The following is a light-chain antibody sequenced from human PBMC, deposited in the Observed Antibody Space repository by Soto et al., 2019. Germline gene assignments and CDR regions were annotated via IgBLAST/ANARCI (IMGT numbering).Light chain of an antibody. CDR3: SSYTSSSAPYVV. J-gene: IGLJ2*01. V-gene: IGLV2-14*01. CDR2: EVS. Sequence: QSALTQPASVSGSPGQSITISCTGTNSDVGGYNYVSWYQHHPGKAPKLMIYEVSNRPSGVSNRFSGSKSGNTASLTISGLRAEDEAGYSCSSYTSSSAPYVVFGGGTKLTVL. CDR1: NSDVGGYNY.